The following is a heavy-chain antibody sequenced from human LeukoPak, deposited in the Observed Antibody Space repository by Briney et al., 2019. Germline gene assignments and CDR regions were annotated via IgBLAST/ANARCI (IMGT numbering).Heavy chain of an antibody. CDR2: ISGSGGST. J-gene: IGHJ4*02. D-gene: IGHD3-10*01. Sequence: GGSLRLSCAASGFTFSSYAMSWARQAPGKGLEWVSAISGSGGSTYYADSVKGRFTISRDNSKNTLYLQMNSLRAEATAVYYCARTPRGSGSYYRTFDYWGQGTLVTVSS. V-gene: IGHV3-23*01. CDR1: GFTFSSYA. CDR3: ARTPRGSGSYYRTFDY.